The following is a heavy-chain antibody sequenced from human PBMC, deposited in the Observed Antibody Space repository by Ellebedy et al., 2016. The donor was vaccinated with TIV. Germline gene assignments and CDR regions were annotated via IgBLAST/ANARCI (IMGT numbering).Heavy chain of an antibody. CDR2: IKQDGSEK. J-gene: IGHJ6*03. V-gene: IGHV3-7*03. D-gene: IGHD5-18*01. CDR3: ARHLRGYSYMDV. CDR1: GFTFSDHY. Sequence: GESLKISXAASGFTFSDHYMDWVRQAPGKGLEWVANIKQDGSEKYYVDSVKGRFTISRDNAKNSLYLQMNSLRAEDTALYFCARHLRGYSYMDVWGKGTTVTVSS.